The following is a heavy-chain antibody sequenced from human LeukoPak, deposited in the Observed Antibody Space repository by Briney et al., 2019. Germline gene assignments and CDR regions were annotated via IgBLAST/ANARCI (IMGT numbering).Heavy chain of an antibody. V-gene: IGHV4-34*01. Sequence: SETLSLTCAVYGGSFSGYYWSWIRQPPGKGLEWIGEINHSGSTNYNPSLKSRVTISVDTSKNQFSLKLSSVTAADTAVYYCAGEGYSYGPAADYWGQGTLVTVSS. CDR2: INHSGST. D-gene: IGHD5-18*01. CDR3: AGEGYSYGPAADY. CDR1: GGSFSGYY. J-gene: IGHJ4*02.